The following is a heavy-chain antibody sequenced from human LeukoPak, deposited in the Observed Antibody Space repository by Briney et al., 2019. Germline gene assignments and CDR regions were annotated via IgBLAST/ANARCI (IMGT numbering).Heavy chain of an antibody. V-gene: IGHV3-23*01. CDR3: AKSHYYGSGSIDY. J-gene: IGHJ4*02. D-gene: IGHD3-10*01. Sequence: GGSLRLSCAASGFTFSSYAMSWVRQAPGKGLTWISTVSASGDSTSYADSVKGRFTISRDNSKNALYLQVNSLRADDAALYYCAKSHYYGSGSIDYWGQGTLVTVSS. CDR2: VSASGDST. CDR1: GFTFSSYA.